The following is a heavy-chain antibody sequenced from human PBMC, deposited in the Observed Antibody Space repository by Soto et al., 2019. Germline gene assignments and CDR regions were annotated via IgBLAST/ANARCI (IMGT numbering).Heavy chain of an antibody. CDR1: GGSFSGYY. J-gene: IGHJ5*02. CDR3: ARNLYNWNDNWFDP. V-gene: IGHV4-34*01. D-gene: IGHD1-20*01. Sequence: SETLSLTCAVYGGSFSGYYWSWIRQPPGKRLEWIGEINHSGSTNYNPSLKSRVTISVDTSKNQFSLKLSSVTAADTAVYYCARNLYNWNDNWFDPWGQGTRVTVSS. CDR2: INHSGST.